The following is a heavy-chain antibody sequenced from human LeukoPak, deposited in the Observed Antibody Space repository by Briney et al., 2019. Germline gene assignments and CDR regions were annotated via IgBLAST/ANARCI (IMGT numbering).Heavy chain of an antibody. CDR2: IDPNGGRI. Sequence: ASVKVSCKASGYTFTNHYMHWVRQAPGQGLERMGMIDPNGGRIIYAQKFQGRVSMTRDTSTSTVYMELTSLRSEDTAVYSCATDPNGGVEGRFDYWGQGTLVTVSS. D-gene: IGHD7-27*01. CDR1: GYTFTNHY. J-gene: IGHJ4*02. CDR3: ATDPNGGVEGRFDY. V-gene: IGHV1-46*01.